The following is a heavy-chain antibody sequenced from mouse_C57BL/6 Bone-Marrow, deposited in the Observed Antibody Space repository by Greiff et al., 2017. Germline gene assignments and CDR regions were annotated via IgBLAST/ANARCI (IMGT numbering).Heavy chain of an antibody. Sequence: DVKLVESEGGLVQPGSSMKLSCTASGFTFSDYYMAWVRQVPETGLEWVANINYDGSSTYYLDSLKSRFIISSDNAKNILFLQMSSLKSEDTATYYCARSSNPYFDYWGQGTTLTVSS. CDR3: ARSSNPYFDY. CDR1: GFTFSDYY. CDR2: INYDGSST. D-gene: IGHD2-5*01. J-gene: IGHJ2*01. V-gene: IGHV5-16*01.